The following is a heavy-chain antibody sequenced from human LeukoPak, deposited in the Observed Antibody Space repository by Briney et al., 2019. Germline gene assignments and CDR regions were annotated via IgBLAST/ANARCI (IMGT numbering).Heavy chain of an antibody. D-gene: IGHD3-22*01. CDR3: AREEDSRAIRTSDGLDV. J-gene: IGHJ6*04. CDR2: VSKSGDYI. Sequence: GGSLRLSCAASGFTFNSYTMNWVRQAPGKGLEWVSCVSKSGDYIYYADSVRGRFTISRDNAKNLVYLEMNSLRAEDTGVYYCAREEDSRAIRTSDGLDVWGEGTTVTVSP. V-gene: IGHV3-21*01. CDR1: GFTFNSYT.